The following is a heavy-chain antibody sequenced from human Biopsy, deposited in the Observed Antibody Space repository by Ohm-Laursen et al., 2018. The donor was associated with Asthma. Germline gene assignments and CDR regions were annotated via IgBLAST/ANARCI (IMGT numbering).Heavy chain of an antibody. D-gene: IGHD6-6*01. V-gene: IGHV3-30*03. Sequence: SLRLSCAASGFTFSNYGMHWVRQAPGKGLEWVAVISFDGSNKDFADSVKGRFTISRDNSKNTMYLEMNSLRGDDTAVYYCARGKTWGRSYYFDYWGQGTLVTVSP. CDR1: GFTFSNYG. CDR2: ISFDGSNK. CDR3: ARGKTWGRSYYFDY. J-gene: IGHJ4*02.